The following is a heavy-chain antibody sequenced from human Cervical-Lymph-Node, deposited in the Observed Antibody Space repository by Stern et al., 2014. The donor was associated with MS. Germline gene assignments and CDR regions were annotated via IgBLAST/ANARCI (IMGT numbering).Heavy chain of an antibody. D-gene: IGHD6-25*01. CDR2: IRGDGGDS. CDR1: GFSFSSHW. J-gene: IGHJ4*02. CDR3: SRDLVLGSGSTDY. Sequence: VQLGQSGGGLVPPGGSLTLSCEASGFSFSSHWMHWVRQVPGKGLVWVSRIRGDGGDSTYADSVRGRFTISRDNARNTLFLQMDSLTVDDTAVYYCSRDLVLGSGSTDYWGQGVLVTVSS. V-gene: IGHV3-74*03.